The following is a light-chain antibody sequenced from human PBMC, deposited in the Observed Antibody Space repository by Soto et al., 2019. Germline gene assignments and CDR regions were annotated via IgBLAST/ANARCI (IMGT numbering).Light chain of an antibody. J-gene: IGKJ1*01. CDR1: QSVSSY. Sequence: EIVLTQSPATLSLSPGEGATLSCRASQSVSSYLAWHQQKPGQAPRLLMYGASTRAADIPARFSGSGSGTEFSLTISSLQSEDFAIYYCQQYNDWPPWTFGQGTKVDIK. V-gene: IGKV3-15*01. CDR3: QQYNDWPPWT. CDR2: GAS.